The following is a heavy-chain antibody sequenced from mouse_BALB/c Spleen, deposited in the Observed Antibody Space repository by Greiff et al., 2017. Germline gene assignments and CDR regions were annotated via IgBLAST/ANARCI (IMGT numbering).Heavy chain of an antibody. V-gene: IGHV1-54*01. J-gene: IGHJ3*01. CDR3: ARSKYGNPFAY. CDR1: GYAFTNYL. CDR2: INPGSGGT. D-gene: IGHD2-1*01. Sequence: VQLQQSGAELVRPGTSVKVSCKASGYAFTNYLIEWVKQRPGQGLEWIGVINPGSGGTNYNEKFKGKATLTADKSSSTAYMQLSSLTSDASAVYFCARSKYGNPFAYWGQGTLGTVSA.